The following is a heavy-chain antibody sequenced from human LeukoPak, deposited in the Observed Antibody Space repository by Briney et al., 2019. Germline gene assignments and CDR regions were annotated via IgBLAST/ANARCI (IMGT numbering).Heavy chain of an antibody. Sequence: PSETLSLTCSVSGGSISSNNFCWGWIRQSPGKGLEWFGCVYSSGSTNVSPSLKSRVTISVDTSKNQFSLRLRSVSAADTALYYCAKNDDNVNSYQWMDVWGKGTMVAVSS. J-gene: IGHJ6*04. CDR3: AKNDDNVNSYQWMDV. CDR2: VYSSGST. CDR1: GGSISSNNFC. D-gene: IGHD1-1*01. V-gene: IGHV4-39*01.